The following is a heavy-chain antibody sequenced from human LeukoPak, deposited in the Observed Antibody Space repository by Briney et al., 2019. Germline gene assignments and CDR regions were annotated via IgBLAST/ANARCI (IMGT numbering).Heavy chain of an antibody. CDR3: ARTGDYDFWSDYHFYYYYYMDV. CDR2: ISGSGGST. Sequence: GGSLRLSCAASGFTFSSYGMSWVRQAPGKGLEWVSAISGSGGSTYHADSVKGRFTISRDNSKNTLYLQMHSLRAEDTAVYYCARTGDYDFWSDYHFYYYYYMDVWGKGTTVTVSS. D-gene: IGHD3-3*01. J-gene: IGHJ6*03. CDR1: GFTFSSYG. V-gene: IGHV3-23*01.